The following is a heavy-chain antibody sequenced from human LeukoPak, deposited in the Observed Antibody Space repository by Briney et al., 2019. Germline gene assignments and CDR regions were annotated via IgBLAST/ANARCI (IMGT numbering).Heavy chain of an antibody. CDR1: GFTFSPYA. CDR2: ISSGGNTK. CDR3: ARGHHGMEV. J-gene: IGHJ6*02. V-gene: IGHV3-48*01. Sequence: GGSLRLSCAASGFTFSPYAMNWVRQAPGKGLEWIAYISSGGNTKYYADSVKGRFTISRDNAYNTLDLQMNSLRAEDTAVYYCARGHHGMEVWGRGTTVTVSS.